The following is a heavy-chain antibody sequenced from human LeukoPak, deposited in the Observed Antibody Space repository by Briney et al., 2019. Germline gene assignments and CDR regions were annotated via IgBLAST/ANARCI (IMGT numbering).Heavy chain of an antibody. CDR1: GGSIRSGSYH. D-gene: IGHD6-13*01. CDR3: ARAYSSSWYFNWFDP. CDR2: IYTNGST. V-gene: IGHV4-61*02. J-gene: IGHJ5*02. Sequence: SQTLSLTCTVSGGSIRSGSYHWSWIRQSAGKGLEWIGRIYTNGSTNYNPSLKSRVTISVDTSKNQFSLKLNSVTAADTAVYYCARAYSSSWYFNWFDPWGQGTLVTVSS.